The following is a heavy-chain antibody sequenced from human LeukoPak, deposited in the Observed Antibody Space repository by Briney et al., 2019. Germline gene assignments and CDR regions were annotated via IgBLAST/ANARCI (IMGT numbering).Heavy chain of an antibody. CDR1: GFTFSSFW. Sequence: GGSLRLTCAASGFTFSSFWMSWGRQAPGKGLEWVANIKEDGSEKYYVDSVKGRGTISRDNAKQSLYLQMNSLRAEDTAVYYCTSIGGSGSYYNGRYWGQGTLVTVSS. V-gene: IGHV3-7*01. J-gene: IGHJ4*02. CDR2: IKEDGSEK. CDR3: TSIGGSGSYYNGRY. D-gene: IGHD3-10*01.